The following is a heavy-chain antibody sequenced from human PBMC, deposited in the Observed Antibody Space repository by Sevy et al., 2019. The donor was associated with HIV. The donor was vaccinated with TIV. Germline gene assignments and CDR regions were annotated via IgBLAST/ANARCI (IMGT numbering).Heavy chain of an antibody. J-gene: IGHJ4*02. V-gene: IGHV3-43*01. CDR3: AKDIPGYSGFDH. CDR2: ISWDAKKT. Sequence: GGSLRLSCAASGFTFDDYTMHWVRQVPGKGLEWVSLISWDAKKTDYADSVEGRFTVSRDNRKNSLYPQMNSLRSEDTALYFCAKDIPGYSGFDHWGQGTLVTVSS. D-gene: IGHD3-10*01. CDR1: GFTFDDYT.